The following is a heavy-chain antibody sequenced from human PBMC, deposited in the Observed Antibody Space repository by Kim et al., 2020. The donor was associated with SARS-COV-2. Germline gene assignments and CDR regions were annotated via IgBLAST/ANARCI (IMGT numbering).Heavy chain of an antibody. D-gene: IGHD3-10*01. CDR3: ARDNGSGSYADAFDI. Sequence: SETLSLTCTVSGGSISSYYWSWIRQPPGKGLEWIGYIYYSGSTNYNPSLKSRVTISVDTSKNQFSLKLSSVTAADTAVYYCARDNGSGSYADAFDIWGQGTMVTVSS. J-gene: IGHJ3*02. CDR1: GGSISSYY. CDR2: IYYSGST. V-gene: IGHV4-59*01.